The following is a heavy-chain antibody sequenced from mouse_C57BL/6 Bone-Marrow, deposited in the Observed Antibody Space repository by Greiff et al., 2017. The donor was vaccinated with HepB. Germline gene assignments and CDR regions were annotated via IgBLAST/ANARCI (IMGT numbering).Heavy chain of an antibody. D-gene: IGHD1-1*01. CDR2: IYPRNGNT. CDR1: GYTFTSYG. CDR3: ATPVVATRAWFAY. V-gene: IGHV1-81*01. Sequence: VQLQQSGAELARPGASVKLSCKASGYTFTSYGIRWVKQRTGHGLEWIGEIYPRNGNTYYNEKFKGKATLTADKSSSTAYMELRSLTSEDSAVYFCATPVVATRAWFAYWGQGTLVTVSA. J-gene: IGHJ3*01.